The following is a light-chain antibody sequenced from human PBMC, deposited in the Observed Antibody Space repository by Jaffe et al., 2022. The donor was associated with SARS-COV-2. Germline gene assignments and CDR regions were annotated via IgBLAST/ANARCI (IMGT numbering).Light chain of an antibody. Sequence: DIQMTQSPSSLSTSVGDRVTITCRASQSISNYLNWYQQKPGKAPKLLIYAASSLQSGVPSRFSGSGSGTDFTLTISSLQPEDFATYFCQQSYSFPLTFGGGTKVGIK. J-gene: IGKJ4*01. CDR1: QSISNY. V-gene: IGKV1-39*01. CDR3: QQSYSFPLT. CDR2: AAS.